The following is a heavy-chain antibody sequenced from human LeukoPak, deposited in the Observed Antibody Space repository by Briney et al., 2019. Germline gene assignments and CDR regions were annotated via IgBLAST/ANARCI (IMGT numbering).Heavy chain of an antibody. CDR2: IYYSGRT. Sequence: SKTLSLTCTVSGASVSSGGYYWSWISQHPGKGLEWIGSIYYSGRTYYNLSLKSRVTTSIDTSKNQFSLKLSSVTAADTAVYYCARVGTPGYSGYDHWGQGTLVTVSS. CDR1: GASVSSGGYY. V-gene: IGHV4-31*03. J-gene: IGHJ4*02. CDR3: ARVGTPGYSGYDH. D-gene: IGHD5-12*01.